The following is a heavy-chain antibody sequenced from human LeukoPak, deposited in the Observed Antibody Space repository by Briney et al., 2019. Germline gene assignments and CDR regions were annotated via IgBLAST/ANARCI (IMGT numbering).Heavy chain of an antibody. CDR3: ATFRDILTGVYGMDV. Sequence: SETLSLTCTVSGGSLSSYYWSWIRQPPGKGLEWIGHIYYSGSTNYNPSLKSRVTISVDTSKNQFSLKLSSVTAADTAVYYCATFRDILTGVYGMDVWGQGTTVTVSS. D-gene: IGHD3-9*01. CDR2: IYYSGST. J-gene: IGHJ6*02. V-gene: IGHV4-59*01. CDR1: GGSLSSYY.